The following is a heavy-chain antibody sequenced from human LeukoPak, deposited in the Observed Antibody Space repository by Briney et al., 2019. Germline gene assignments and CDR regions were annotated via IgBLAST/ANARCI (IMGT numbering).Heavy chain of an antibody. CDR3: AKFEWKHFDY. J-gene: IGHJ4*02. D-gene: IGHD3-9*01. CDR2: ISGSGGST. V-gene: IGHV3-23*01. CDR1: GFTFSSYA. Sequence: GGSLRLSCTASGFTFSSYAMSWVRQAPGKGLEWVSGISGSGGSTYYADSVKGRFTISRDNSKNTLYLQMNSLRAEDTAVYYCAKFEWKHFDYWGQGTLVTVSS.